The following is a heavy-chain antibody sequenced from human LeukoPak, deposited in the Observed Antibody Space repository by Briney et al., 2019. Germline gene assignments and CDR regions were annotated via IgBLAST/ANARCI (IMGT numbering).Heavy chain of an antibody. Sequence: PGGSLRLSCAASGFTFSSYSMNWVRQAPGKGLEWVSYITSGSSTIYYADSVRGRFTISRDNAKNSLSLQMNSLRAEDTAVYYCARDLQWLVPGDAVDIWGQGTMVTVSS. CDR3: ARDLQWLVPGDAVDI. V-gene: IGHV3-48*01. D-gene: IGHD6-19*01. CDR2: ITSGSSTI. J-gene: IGHJ3*02. CDR1: GFTFSSYS.